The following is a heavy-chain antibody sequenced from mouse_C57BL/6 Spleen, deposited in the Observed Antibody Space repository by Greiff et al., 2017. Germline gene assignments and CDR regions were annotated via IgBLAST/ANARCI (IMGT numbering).Heavy chain of an antibody. CDR3: AIGDGYYNYFDY. D-gene: IGHD2-3*01. J-gene: IGHJ2*01. CDR1: GYSFTSYY. V-gene: IGHV1-66*01. CDR2: IYPGSGNT. Sequence: VKLQQSGPELVKPGASVKISCKASGYSFTSYYIHWVKQRPGQGLEWIGWIYPGSGNTKYNEKFKGKATLTADTSSSTAYMQLSSLTSEDSAVYYCAIGDGYYNYFDYWGQGTTLTVAS.